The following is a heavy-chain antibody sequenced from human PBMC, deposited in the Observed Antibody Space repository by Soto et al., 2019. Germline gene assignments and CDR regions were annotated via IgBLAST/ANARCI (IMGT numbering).Heavy chain of an antibody. CDR3: ARSAAANCLIDY. CDR2: ISAYSGNT. V-gene: IGHV1-18*01. Sequence: ASVKVSCKASGYTFTSYGISWVRQAPGQGLEWMGLISAYSGNTNYAQKLQGRVTMTTDTSTSTAYMELRSLRSDDTAVYYCARSAAANCLIDYWGQGTLVTVSS. D-gene: IGHD2-2*01. CDR1: GYTFTSYG. J-gene: IGHJ4*02.